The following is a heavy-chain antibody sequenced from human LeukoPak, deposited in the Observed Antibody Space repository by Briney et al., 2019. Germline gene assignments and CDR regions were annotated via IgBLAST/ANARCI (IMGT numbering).Heavy chain of an antibody. CDR1: GFTFSTYW. J-gene: IGHJ6*02. Sequence: GGSLRLSCAASGFTFSTYWMTWVRQAPGKGLEWVASLNQDGSEKYYVDSVKGRFTISRDNAQKSLYLEMKSLSAKDTAVYYCATGSYGSGSYYGYGMDVWGQGTTVTVSS. V-gene: IGHV3-7*03. D-gene: IGHD3-10*01. CDR2: LNQDGSEK. CDR3: ATGSYGSGSYYGYGMDV.